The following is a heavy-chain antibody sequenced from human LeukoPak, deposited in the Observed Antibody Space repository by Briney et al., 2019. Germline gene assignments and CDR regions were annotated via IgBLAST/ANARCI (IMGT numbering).Heavy chain of an antibody. J-gene: IGHJ4*02. V-gene: IGHV1-18*01. D-gene: IGHD1-26*01. CDR3: ARVGPTALWY. CDR2: ISDYNPNT. CDR1: GYTLTTYG. Sequence: ASVKVSCKASGYTLTTYGISWVRQAPGQGLEWMGWISDYNPNTNYAQKFQGRVTMTTDTSTSTAYMELSSLRSEDTAVYYCARVGPTALWYWGQGTLVTVSS.